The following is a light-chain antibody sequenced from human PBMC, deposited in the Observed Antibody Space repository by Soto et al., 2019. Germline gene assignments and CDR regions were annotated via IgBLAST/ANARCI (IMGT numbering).Light chain of an antibody. J-gene: IGLJ1*01. CDR1: SSDFGDYDY. CDR3: SSYTGSSTLV. Sequence: QSVLTQPASVSGSPGQSITISCTGTSSDFGDYDYVSWYLQHPGKVPKLMIYEVSNRPSGVSNRFSGSTSGNTAALTISGLQAEDEADYYCSSYTGSSTLVFGTGTKLTVL. V-gene: IGLV2-14*01. CDR2: EVS.